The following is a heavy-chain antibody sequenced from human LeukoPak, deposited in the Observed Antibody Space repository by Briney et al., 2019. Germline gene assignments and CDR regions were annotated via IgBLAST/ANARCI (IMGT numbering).Heavy chain of an antibody. D-gene: IGHD1-26*01. Sequence: GGSLRLSCAASGFTVSTDHMSWVRQAPGKGLEWVAVSYNNNISQYAESVKGRFTISRDNSKNTLDLQMNSLRAEDTALYYCARVWEISFDYWGQGTLVTVSS. J-gene: IGHJ4*02. CDR1: GFTVSTDH. CDR2: SYNNNIS. CDR3: ARVWEISFDY. V-gene: IGHV3-53*01.